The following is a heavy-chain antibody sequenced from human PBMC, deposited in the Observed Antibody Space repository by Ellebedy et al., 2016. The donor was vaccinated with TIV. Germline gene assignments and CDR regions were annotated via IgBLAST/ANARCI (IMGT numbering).Heavy chain of an antibody. D-gene: IGHD6-13*01. CDR2: INHSGST. CDR3: ATIDPIAVAGRRSWFYQH. J-gene: IGHJ1*01. Sequence: MPGGSLRLSCAVYGGSFSGYYWSWIRQPPGKGLEWLGEINHSGSTNYNPSLKNRVTISVDTSKKQFSLRLNSVTAADTAVYYCATIDPIAVAGRRSWFYQHWGLGTQVTVSP. CDR1: GGSFSGYY. V-gene: IGHV4-34*01.